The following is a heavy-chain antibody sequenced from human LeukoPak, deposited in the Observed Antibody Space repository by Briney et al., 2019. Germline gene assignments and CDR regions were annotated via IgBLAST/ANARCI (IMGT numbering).Heavy chain of an antibody. D-gene: IGHD3-22*01. Sequence: ASVKVSCKASGYTFTGYYMHWVRQAPGQGLEWMGWINPSSGGTTYAQKFQGRVTMTRDTSTSTLYMELSSLRSEDTAVYYCARVFYYDSSGFYLDYWGQGTLVTVSS. CDR3: ARVFYYDSSGFYLDY. CDR1: GYTFTGYY. V-gene: IGHV1-2*02. CDR2: INPSSGGT. J-gene: IGHJ4*02.